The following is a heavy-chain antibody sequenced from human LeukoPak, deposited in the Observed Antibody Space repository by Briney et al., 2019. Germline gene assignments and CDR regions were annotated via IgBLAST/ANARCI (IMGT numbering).Heavy chain of an antibody. Sequence: GASVKVSCKASGYTFTGYYMHWVRQAPGQGLEWMGRINPNSGGPNYAQKFQGRVTMTRDTSISTAYMELSRLRSDDTAVYYCARDYTGGKYSYGVPWGQGTLVTVSS. D-gene: IGHD5-18*01. J-gene: IGHJ5*02. CDR1: GYTFTGYY. CDR2: INPNSGGP. V-gene: IGHV1-2*06. CDR3: ARDYTGGKYSYGVP.